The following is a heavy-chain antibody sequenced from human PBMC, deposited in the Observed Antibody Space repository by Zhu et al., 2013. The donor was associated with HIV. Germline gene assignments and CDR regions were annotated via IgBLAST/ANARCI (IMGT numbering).Heavy chain of an antibody. CDR2: INPKNGGT. V-gene: IGHV1-2*02. D-gene: IGHD6-13*01. CDR3: ARDRAAPTYYFDY. J-gene: IGHJ4*02. CDR1: GYTFTNYY. Sequence: QVQLLQSGAEVKRPGASVKVSCRASGYTFTNYYINWVRQAPGQGLEWMGWINPKNGGTNYPQSFQGRVTMTRDMSTTTVYMELRSLRSDDTAVYFCARDRAAPTYYFDYWGQGTLVTVSS.